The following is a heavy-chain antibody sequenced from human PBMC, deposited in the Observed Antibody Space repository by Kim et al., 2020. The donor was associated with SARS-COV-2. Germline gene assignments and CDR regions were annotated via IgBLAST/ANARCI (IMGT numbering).Heavy chain of an antibody. Sequence: SETLSLTCTVSGGSISSSSYYWGWIRQPPGKGLEWIGSIYYSGSTYYNPSLKSRVTISVDTSKNQFSLKLSSVTAADTAVYYCASSPPLNFGVVIGGYYYYYGMDVWGQGTTVTVSS. CDR3: ASSPPLNFGVVIGGYYYYYGMDV. V-gene: IGHV4-39*01. D-gene: IGHD3-3*01. CDR1: GGSISSSSYY. J-gene: IGHJ6*02. CDR2: IYYSGST.